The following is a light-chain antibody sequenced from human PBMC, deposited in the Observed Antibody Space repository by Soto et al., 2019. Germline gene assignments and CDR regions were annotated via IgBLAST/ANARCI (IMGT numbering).Light chain of an antibody. J-gene: IGKJ1*01. V-gene: IGKV1-5*03. Sequence: IPMTQSPSTLSASLGDRATITCRASQSISSWLAWYQQKPGKAPKLLIYKASSLESGVPSRFSGSGSGTEFTLTISSLQPDDFATYYCQQYNSYWTFGQGTKVDIK. CDR3: QQYNSYWT. CDR1: QSISSW. CDR2: KAS.